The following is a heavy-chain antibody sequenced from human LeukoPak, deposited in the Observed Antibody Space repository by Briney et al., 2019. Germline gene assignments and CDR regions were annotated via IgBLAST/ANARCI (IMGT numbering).Heavy chain of an antibody. Sequence: GGSLRLSCAASGFTFSSYSMNWVRRAPGKGLEWVASITCSSSYIYYADSVKGRFTISRDNAKNSLYLQMNSLRAEDTAVYYCARDPGYCSSTNCHIDYWGQGTLVTVSS. CDR2: ITCSSSYI. D-gene: IGHD2-2*02. V-gene: IGHV3-21*01. CDR1: GFTFSSYS. CDR3: ARDPGYCSSTNCHIDY. J-gene: IGHJ4*02.